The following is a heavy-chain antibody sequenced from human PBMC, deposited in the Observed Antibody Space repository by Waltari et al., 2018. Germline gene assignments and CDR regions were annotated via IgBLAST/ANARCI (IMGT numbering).Heavy chain of an antibody. CDR3: AKDLWYSSSSGGY. D-gene: IGHD6-6*01. CDR2: ISGSGGST. J-gene: IGHJ4*02. Sequence: EVQLLESGGGLVQPGGSLRLSCAASGLPFSSYAMSWVRTAPGKGLAWVSAISGSGGSTYYADSVKGRFTISRDNSKNTLYLQMNSLRAEDTAVYYCAKDLWYSSSSGGYWGQGTLVTVSS. V-gene: IGHV3-23*01. CDR1: GLPFSSYA.